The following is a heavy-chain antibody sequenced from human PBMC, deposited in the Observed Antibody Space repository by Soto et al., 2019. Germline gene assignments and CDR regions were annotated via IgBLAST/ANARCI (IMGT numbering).Heavy chain of an antibody. CDR3: VKSGDNYNALDY. Sequence: GGSLRLSCAASGFTFSSYEMNWVRQAPGKGLEWVSYISSSGSTIYYADSVKGRFTISRDNAKNSLYLQINSLRGDDTAIYYCVKSGDNYNALDYWGQGTPVTVSS. CDR2: ISSSGSTI. CDR1: GFTFSSYE. J-gene: IGHJ4*02. D-gene: IGHD1-1*01. V-gene: IGHV3-48*03.